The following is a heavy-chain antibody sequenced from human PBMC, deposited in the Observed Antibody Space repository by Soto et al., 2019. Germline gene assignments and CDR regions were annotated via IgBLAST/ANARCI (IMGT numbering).Heavy chain of an antibody. Sequence: QVHLVESGGGSVKPGGSLRLSCAASGFTFNDYYMSWIRQAPGRGLEWVAYITSGGTTTYHADTVKGRFTISRDNAKNLLYLQMNGLRAEDTAVYYCARDHTYYDFWSGPDYWGHGTLVTVSS. CDR1: GFTFNDYY. CDR2: ITSGGTTT. D-gene: IGHD3-3*01. V-gene: IGHV3-11*01. J-gene: IGHJ4*01. CDR3: ARDHTYYDFWSGPDY.